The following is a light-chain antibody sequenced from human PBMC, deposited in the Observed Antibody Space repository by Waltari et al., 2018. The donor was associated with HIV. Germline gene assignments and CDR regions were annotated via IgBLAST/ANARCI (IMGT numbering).Light chain of an antibody. CDR2: EVS. CDR3: SSYAGSNNYV. CDR1: SSDVGGYNS. J-gene: IGLJ1*01. Sequence: QSALTQPPYASGSPGQSVTISCTGTSSDVGGYNSVSWYQQHPGKAPKLMIYEVSKRPSGVPDRFSGSKSGNTASLTVSGLQAEDEADYYCSSYAGSNNYVFGTGTKVTVL. V-gene: IGLV2-8*01.